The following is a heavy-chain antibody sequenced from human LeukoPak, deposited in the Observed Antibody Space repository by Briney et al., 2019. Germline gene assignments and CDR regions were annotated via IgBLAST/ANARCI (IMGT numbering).Heavy chain of an antibody. CDR2: ISSSSRHI. D-gene: IGHD5-12*01. J-gene: IGHJ3*02. CDR3: ARVNEASAFDI. CDR1: GFSFSRYS. V-gene: IGHV3-21*01. Sequence: PGGSLRLSCAASGFSFSRYSMSWVRQAPGKGLEWVSSISSSSRHIYYADSVKGRFTISRDNAKNSLFLQMNSLRVEDTAVYYCARVNEASAFDIWGQGTMVTVSS.